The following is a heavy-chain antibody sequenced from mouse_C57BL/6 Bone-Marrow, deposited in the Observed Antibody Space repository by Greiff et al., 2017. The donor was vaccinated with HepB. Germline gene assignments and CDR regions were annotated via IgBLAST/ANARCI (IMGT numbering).Heavy chain of an antibody. V-gene: IGHV1-63*01. CDR1: GYTFTNYW. D-gene: IGHD1-1*01. CDR3: ARQGGSSYYFDY. J-gene: IGHJ2*01. CDR2: IYPGGGYT. Sequence: QVQLQQSGAELVRPGTSVKMSCKASGYTFTNYWIGWAKQRPGHGLEWIGDIYPGGGYTNYNEKFKGKTTLTADKSSNTASMQFSSLTSEDSALYYCARQGGSSYYFDYWGQGTTLTVSS.